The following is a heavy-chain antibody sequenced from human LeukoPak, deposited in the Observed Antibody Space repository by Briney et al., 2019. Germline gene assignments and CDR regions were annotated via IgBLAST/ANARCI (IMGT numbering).Heavy chain of an antibody. D-gene: IGHD2-8*01. CDR3: ARGPPGMGAIRDY. CDR2: IYHSGST. Sequence: SETLSHTCAVSGGSISSSNCWSWVRQPPGKGLEWIGEIYHSGSTNYNPSLKSRVTISVDKSKNQFSLKLSSVTAADTAVYYCARGPPGMGAIRDYWGQGTLVTVSS. J-gene: IGHJ4*02. CDR1: GGSISSSNC. V-gene: IGHV4-4*02.